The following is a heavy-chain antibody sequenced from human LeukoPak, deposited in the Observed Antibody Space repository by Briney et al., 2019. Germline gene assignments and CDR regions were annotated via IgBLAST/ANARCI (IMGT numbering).Heavy chain of an antibody. J-gene: IGHJ4*02. V-gene: IGHV4-59*12. CDR3: ARGEYGGADY. CDR2: IYDGGST. CDR1: GGSISSFY. D-gene: IGHD3-16*01. Sequence: XETLSLTCTVSGGSISSFYWSWIRQSSGKGLEWIGYIYDGGSTKYNPSLKSRASISVDTSKNQFSLKLSSVTAADTAVYYCARGEYGGADYWGQGALVTVSS.